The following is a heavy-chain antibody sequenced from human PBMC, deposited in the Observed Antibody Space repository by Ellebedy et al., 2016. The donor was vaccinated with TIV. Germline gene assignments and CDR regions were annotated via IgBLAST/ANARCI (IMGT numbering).Heavy chain of an antibody. CDR1: GFTFLNHA. CDR2: ISGTGRDT. Sequence: GGSLRLXXAASGFTFLNHALTWVRQATGKGLEWVSVISGTGRDTFYADSVKGRFTISRDNSNNTLYLQMNSLRAEDTAVYYCAKVSLRIAVPGSSIDYWGRGTLVTVSS. D-gene: IGHD6-19*01. CDR3: AKVSLRIAVPGSSIDY. V-gene: IGHV3-23*01. J-gene: IGHJ4*02.